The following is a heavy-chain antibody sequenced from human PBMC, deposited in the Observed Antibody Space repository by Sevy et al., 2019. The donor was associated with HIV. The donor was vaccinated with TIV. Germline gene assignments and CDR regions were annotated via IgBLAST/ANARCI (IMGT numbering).Heavy chain of an antibody. CDR2: TRNKADGYTT. CDR1: GFTFSDHY. D-gene: IGHD6-13*01. V-gene: IGHV3-72*01. Sequence: GGYLRLSCVASGFTFSDHYMEWVRQAPGKGLEWVGRTRNKADGYTTEYAAAVKGRFTISRDESKNSLYVQMNSLKTADTAVYYCATHAAIAAAGRVFDYWGQGTLVTVSS. J-gene: IGHJ4*02. CDR3: ATHAAIAAAGRVFDY.